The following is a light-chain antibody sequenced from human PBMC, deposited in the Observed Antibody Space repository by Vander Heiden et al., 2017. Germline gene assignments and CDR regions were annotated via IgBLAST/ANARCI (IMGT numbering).Light chain of an antibody. CDR3: SSYGGSDNLL. J-gene: IGLJ2*01. CDR1: SADVGRFNY. Sequence: QSGLTQPPSTSGAPGKSATISCAGTSADVGRFNYVSWYQQHPGKAPKLIIYEVTERPSGVPDRFSGSKSGNTASLTVSGLQAEDEADYYCSSYGGSDNLLFGGGTKLTVL. V-gene: IGLV2-8*01. CDR2: EVT.